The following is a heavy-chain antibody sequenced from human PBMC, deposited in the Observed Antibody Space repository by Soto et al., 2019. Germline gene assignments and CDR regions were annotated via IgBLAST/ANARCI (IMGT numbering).Heavy chain of an antibody. CDR2: ISGSGGST. Sequence: EVQLLESGGGLVQPGGSLRLSCAASGFTFSSYAMSWVRQAPGKGLEWVSAISGSGGSTYYADSVKGRFTISRDNSKKTLYMQMNSLRAEDRAVYYCGKWGNTWNSIGGFDPWGKETLVTVSS. CDR3: GKWGNTWNSIGGFDP. CDR1: GFTFSSYA. V-gene: IGHV3-23*01. J-gene: IGHJ5*02. D-gene: IGHD1-7*01.